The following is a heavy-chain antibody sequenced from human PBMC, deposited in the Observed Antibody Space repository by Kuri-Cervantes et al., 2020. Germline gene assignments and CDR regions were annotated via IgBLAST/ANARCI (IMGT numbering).Heavy chain of an antibody. CDR1: GFTSQDHA. CDR2: IYWNSDTT. Sequence: SLKISCVASGFTSQDHAMHWVRQAPGKGLEWVSGIYWNSDTTGYADSVKGRFTIPRDNAKNTLYLQMNSLRAEDTAVYYCARVGIAAAGPYYFDYWGQGTLVTVSS. J-gene: IGHJ4*02. CDR3: ARVGIAAAGPYYFDY. V-gene: IGHV3-9*02. D-gene: IGHD6-13*01.